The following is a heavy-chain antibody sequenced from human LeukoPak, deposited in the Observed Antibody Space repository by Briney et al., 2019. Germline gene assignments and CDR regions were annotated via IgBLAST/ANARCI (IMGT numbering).Heavy chain of an antibody. Sequence: GGSLRLSCAASGFTFSDHYMDWVRQAPGKGLEWVGRTRNKANSYTTEYAASVKGRFTISRDDSKNSLYLQMNSLKTEDTAVYYCARVGYYDSSGYFLWGQGTLVTVSS. D-gene: IGHD3-22*01. J-gene: IGHJ4*02. V-gene: IGHV3-72*01. CDR3: ARVGYYDSSGYFL. CDR2: TRNKANSYTT. CDR1: GFTFSDHY.